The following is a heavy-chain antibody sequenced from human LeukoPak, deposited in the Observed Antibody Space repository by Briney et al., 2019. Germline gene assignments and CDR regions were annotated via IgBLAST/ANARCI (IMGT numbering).Heavy chain of an antibody. CDR2: IRYDGSNK. CDR3: AKDGGPSNYYDSSGYLDY. Sequence: GGSLRLSCAASGFTFSSYGMHWVRQAPGKGLEWVAFIRYDGSNKYYADSVKGRFTISRDNSKNTLYLQMNSLRAEDTAVYYCAKDGGPSNYYDSSGYLDYWGQGTLVTVSS. J-gene: IGHJ4*02. D-gene: IGHD3-22*01. V-gene: IGHV3-30*02. CDR1: GFTFSSYG.